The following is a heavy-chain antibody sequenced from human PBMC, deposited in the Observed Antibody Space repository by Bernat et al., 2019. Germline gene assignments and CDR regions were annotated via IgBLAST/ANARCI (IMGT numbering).Heavy chain of an antibody. D-gene: IGHD2-2*01. Sequence: QVQLVQSGAEVKKPGSSVKVSCKASGGTFSSYAISWVRQAPGQGLEWMGGIIPIFGTANYAQKFQGRVTMTTDTSTSTAYMELRSLRSDDTAVYYCARARDDRSSAIDYDYWGQGTLVTVSS. J-gene: IGHJ4*02. CDR2: IIPIFGTA. CDR1: GGTFSSYA. CDR3: ARARDDRSSAIDYDY. V-gene: IGHV1-69*06.